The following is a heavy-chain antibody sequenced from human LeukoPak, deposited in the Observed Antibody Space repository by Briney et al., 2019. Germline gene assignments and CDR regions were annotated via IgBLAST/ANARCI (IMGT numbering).Heavy chain of an antibody. D-gene: IGHD1-1*01. J-gene: IGHJ4*02. CDR3: ARALTTLTYEGY. CDR2: IKQDGSEK. CDR1: GFTFSSYW. V-gene: IGHV3-7*01. Sequence: GGSLRLSCAASGFTFSSYWMSWVRQAPGKGLEWVANIKQDGSEKYYVDSVKGRFTASRDNAKDSLYLQMNSLRAEDTAVYYCARALTTLTYEGYWGQGTLVTVSS.